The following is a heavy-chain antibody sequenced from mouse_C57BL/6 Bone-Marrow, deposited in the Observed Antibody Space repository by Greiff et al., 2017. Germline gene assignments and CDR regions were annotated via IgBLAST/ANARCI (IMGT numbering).Heavy chain of an antibody. J-gene: IGHJ1*03. Sequence: DVQLQESGPGLVKPSQSLSLTCSVTGYSITSGYYWNWIRQFPGNKLVWMGYIRYDGSNNYNPSLKNRIPITRDTSKNQVFLKLNSVTTEDTATYYCARGDSFDVWGTGTTVTVSS. D-gene: IGHD3-3*01. CDR2: IRYDGSN. CDR3: ARGDSFDV. CDR1: GYSITSGYY. V-gene: IGHV3-6*01.